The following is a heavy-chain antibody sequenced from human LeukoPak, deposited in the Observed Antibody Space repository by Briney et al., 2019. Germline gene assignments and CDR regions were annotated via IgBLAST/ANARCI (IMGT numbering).Heavy chain of an antibody. CDR2: INAYNTNT. V-gene: IGHV1-18*01. D-gene: IGHD6-25*01. Sequence: ASVKVSCKASGYTFTSFGISWVRQAPGQGLEWMGWINAYNTNTKSAQRLQGRVTMTTDTSASTAYMELGSLRSDDTAVYYCATSDGTATTFQYWGQGTLVTVSS. CDR1: GYTFTSFG. CDR3: ATSDGTATTFQY. J-gene: IGHJ4*02.